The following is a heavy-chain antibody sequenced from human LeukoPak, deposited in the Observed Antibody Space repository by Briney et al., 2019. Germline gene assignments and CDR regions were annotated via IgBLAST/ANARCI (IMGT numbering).Heavy chain of an antibody. J-gene: IGHJ6*03. CDR3: ARERRVVVPAVGARYYYYYMDV. V-gene: IGHV4-34*01. CDR1: GRSFSGYY. D-gene: IGHD2-2*01. CDR2: INHSGST. Sequence: SETLSLTCAVYGRSFSGYYWSWIRQPPGKWLGWVGEINHSGSTNYNPSLKSRVNISVDTSKNQFSLKLSSVTAADTAVYYCARERRVVVPAVGARYYYYYMDVWGKGTTVTVSS.